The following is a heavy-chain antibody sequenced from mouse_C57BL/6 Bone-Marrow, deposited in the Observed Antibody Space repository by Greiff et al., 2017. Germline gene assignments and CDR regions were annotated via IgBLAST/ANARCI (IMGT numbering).Heavy chain of an antibody. V-gene: IGHV1-82*01. Sequence: QVQLQQSGPELVKPGASVKISCKASGYAFRSSWMNWVKQRPGKGLEWIGRIYPGDGDTTYNGKFKGKATLTADKSSSTAYMQLSSLTSEDSAVYFCARKTYYGSSQYYLDYWGQGTTLTVSS. CDR3: ARKTYYGSSQYYLDY. D-gene: IGHD1-1*01. CDR2: IYPGDGDT. J-gene: IGHJ2*01. CDR1: GYAFRSSW.